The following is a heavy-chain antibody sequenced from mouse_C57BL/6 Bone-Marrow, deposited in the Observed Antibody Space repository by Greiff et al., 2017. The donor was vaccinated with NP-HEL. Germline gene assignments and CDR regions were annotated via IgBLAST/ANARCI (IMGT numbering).Heavy chain of an antibody. J-gene: IGHJ1*03. V-gene: IGHV1-18*01. Sequence: VQLQQSGPELVKPGASVKIPCKASGYTFTDYTMDWVKQSHGKSLEWIGNINPNNGGTIYNQKFKGKATLTVDKSSSTAYMELRSLTSEDTAVYYCARSQFITTVVARDFDVWGTGTTVTVSS. D-gene: IGHD1-1*01. CDR1: GYTFTDYT. CDR2: INPNNGGT. CDR3: ARSQFITTVVARDFDV.